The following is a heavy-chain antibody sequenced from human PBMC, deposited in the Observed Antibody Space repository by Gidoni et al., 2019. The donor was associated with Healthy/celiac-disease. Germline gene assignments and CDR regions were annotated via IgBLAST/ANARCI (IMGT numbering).Heavy chain of an antibody. CDR1: GYTFTSYA. Sequence: QVQLVQSGAEVKKPGASVKVSCKASGYTFTSYAMHWVRQAPGQRLEWMGWINAGNGNTKYSQKFQGRVTITRNTSASTAYMELSSLRSEDTAVYYCARGHQPIYGGDDSNFDYWGQGTLVTVSS. CDR3: ARGHQPIYGGDDSNFDY. CDR2: INAGNGNT. J-gene: IGHJ4*02. V-gene: IGHV1-3*01. D-gene: IGHD2-21*02.